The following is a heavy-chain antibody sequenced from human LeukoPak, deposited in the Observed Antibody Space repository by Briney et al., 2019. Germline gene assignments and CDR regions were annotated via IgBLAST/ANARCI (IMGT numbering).Heavy chain of an antibody. CDR1: GFTFSSYS. Sequence: GGSLRLSCAASGFTFSSYSMNWVRQAPGKGLEWVSSISRSSIYIYYADSVMGRFTISRDNAKNSLYLQMDSLRAEDTAVYYFSKLNTIAVASKDYFDPWGQGTLVTVCS. CDR3: SKLNTIAVASKDYFDP. CDR2: ISRSSIYI. V-gene: IGHV3-21*01. D-gene: IGHD6-19*01. J-gene: IGHJ4*02.